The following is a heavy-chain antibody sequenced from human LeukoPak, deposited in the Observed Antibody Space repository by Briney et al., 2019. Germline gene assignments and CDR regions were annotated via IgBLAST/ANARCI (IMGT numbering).Heavy chain of an antibody. J-gene: IGHJ4*02. V-gene: IGHV1-69*04. CDR3: AIRRGYSGYDILEISDY. D-gene: IGHD5-12*01. Sequence: SVKVSCKASGGTFSSYALSWVRPAPGQGLEWMGRIIPILGIANYAQKFQGRVTITADKSTSTAYIELSSLRSEDTAVYYCAIRRGYSGYDILEISDYWGQGTLVTVSS. CDR1: GGTFSSYA. CDR2: IIPILGIA.